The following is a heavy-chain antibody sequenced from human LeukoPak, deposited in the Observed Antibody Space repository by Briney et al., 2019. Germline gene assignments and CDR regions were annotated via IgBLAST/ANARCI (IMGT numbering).Heavy chain of an antibody. Sequence: PGGSLRLSCAASGFTFSSYWMSWVRQAPGKGLEWVANIKQDGSEKYYVDSVKGRFTISRDNAKNSLYLQMNSLRAEDTAVYYCAKGRGLWFGESGVDYWGQGTLVTVSS. V-gene: IGHV3-7*01. J-gene: IGHJ4*02. D-gene: IGHD3-10*01. CDR2: IKQDGSEK. CDR1: GFTFSSYW. CDR3: AKGRGLWFGESGVDY.